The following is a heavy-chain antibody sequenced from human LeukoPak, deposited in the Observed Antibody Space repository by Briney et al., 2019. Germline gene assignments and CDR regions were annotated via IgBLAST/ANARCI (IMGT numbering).Heavy chain of an antibody. D-gene: IGHD2-2*01. CDR2: IYSGGST. J-gene: IGHJ4*02. CDR3: ARVFCSSTSCYDYFDY. CDR1: GFTVSSNY. Sequence: GGSLRLSCAASGFTVSSNYMRWVREAPGKGLECVSVIYSGGSTYYADSVKGRFTISRANSKNTLYLQMNSLRAEDTAVYYCARVFCSSTSCYDYFDYWGQGTLVTVSS. V-gene: IGHV3-53*01.